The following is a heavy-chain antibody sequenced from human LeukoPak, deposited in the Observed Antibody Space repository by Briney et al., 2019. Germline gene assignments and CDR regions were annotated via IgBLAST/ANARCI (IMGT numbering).Heavy chain of an antibody. Sequence: GGSLRLSCAASGFTISSYSMNWVRQAPGKGLEWVSSISSSSSYIYYADSVKGRFTISRDNAENSLYLQMNSLRAEDTAVYYCARAAIAAARIYYYMDVWGKGTTVTVSS. V-gene: IGHV3-21*01. D-gene: IGHD6-13*01. CDR2: ISSSSSYI. CDR3: ARAAIAAARIYYYMDV. J-gene: IGHJ6*03. CDR1: GFTISSYS.